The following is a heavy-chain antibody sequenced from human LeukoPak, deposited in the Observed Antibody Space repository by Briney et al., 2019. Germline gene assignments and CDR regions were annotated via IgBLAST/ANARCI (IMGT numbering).Heavy chain of an antibody. CDR1: GFTFGEYY. J-gene: IGHJ6*02. D-gene: IGHD1-26*01. Sequence: GGSLRLSCAASGFTFGEYYMTWIRQAPGKGLEWVSYISGVYDNIFYGNSVKGRFTISRDNAKKSVYLQMNSLRAEDTAVYYCARGGAHGMDVWGQGTTVNVSS. CDR2: ISGVYDNI. V-gene: IGHV3-11*01. CDR3: ARGGAHGMDV.